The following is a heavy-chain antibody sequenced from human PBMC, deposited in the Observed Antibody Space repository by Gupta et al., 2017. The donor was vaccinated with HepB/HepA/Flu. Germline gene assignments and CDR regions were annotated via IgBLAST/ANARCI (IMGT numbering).Heavy chain of an antibody. D-gene: IGHD3-22*01. J-gene: IGHJ5*01. CDR2: INDSGST. CDR3: ARVSRNLKHHYDSSGYYYWFDF. V-gene: IGHV4-34*01. Sequence: QVQLQQWGAGLLKPSETLFLTCAVSGGSFSGYHWSWIRQPPGHGLEWIGEINDSGSTNYNPSLKSRVTISVDTARNQFSLNLNSVTAADTAIYYCARVSRNLKHHYDSSGYYYWFDFWGQGTLVTVSS. CDR1: GGSFSGYH.